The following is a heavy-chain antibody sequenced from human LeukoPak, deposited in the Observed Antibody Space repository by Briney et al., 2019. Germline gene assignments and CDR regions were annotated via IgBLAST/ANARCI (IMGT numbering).Heavy chain of an antibody. D-gene: IGHD2-21*01. CDR3: VRDSAYCGGDCRQFDY. CDR2: IIPRFATT. J-gene: IGHJ4*02. V-gene: IGHV1-69*13. CDR1: GGTFSSYA. Sequence: SVKVSCKASGGTFSSYALSWVRQAPGQGLEWMGGIIPRFATTKYGQKFQGRVTLTADESTSTAYMELSSLRSEDTAMYYCVRDSAYCGGDCRQFDYWGQGTLVTVSS.